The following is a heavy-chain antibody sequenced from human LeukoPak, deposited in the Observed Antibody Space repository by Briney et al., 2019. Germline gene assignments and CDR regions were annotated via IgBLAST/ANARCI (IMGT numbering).Heavy chain of an antibody. V-gene: IGHV4-34*01. D-gene: IGHD5-12*01. Sequence: PSETLSLTCAIHGGSFSGYYWSSIRQPPGKGLEWIGEINHSGSTNYNPSLKSRVTISVDTSKNQFSLKLSSVTAADTAVYYCASPRGYSGYDFDYWGQGTLVTVSS. J-gene: IGHJ4*02. CDR1: GGSFSGYY. CDR2: INHSGST. CDR3: ASPRGYSGYDFDY.